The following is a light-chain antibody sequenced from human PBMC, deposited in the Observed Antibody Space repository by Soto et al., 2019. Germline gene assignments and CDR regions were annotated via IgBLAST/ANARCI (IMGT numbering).Light chain of an antibody. CDR2: GAS. CDR1: QSVRTF. V-gene: IGKV3-20*01. CDR3: QQYGSSPPIT. Sequence: EIVLTQSPATLSLSPGETATLSCRASQSVRTFLAWYQQKSGQAPRLLISGASSRATGIPDRFSGSGSGTDFTLTISRLEPEDFAVYYCQQYGSSPPITFGQGTRLEIK. J-gene: IGKJ5*01.